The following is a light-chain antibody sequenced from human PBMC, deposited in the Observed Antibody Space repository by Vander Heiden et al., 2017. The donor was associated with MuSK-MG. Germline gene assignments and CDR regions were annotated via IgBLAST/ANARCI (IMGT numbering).Light chain of an antibody. CDR2: GKN. J-gene: IGLJ7*01. CDR3: NARDNNGNQLGFG. Sequence: SSELTQDPAVSVALGQTVRITCQGDSLRSYYASWYQQKPGQAPVLVSEGKNNRPSGIPDRFSGSSYGNTDSSNSNGEQAEDESDYYGNARDNNGNQLGFGVGGGNQ. CDR1: SLRSYY. V-gene: IGLV3-19*01.